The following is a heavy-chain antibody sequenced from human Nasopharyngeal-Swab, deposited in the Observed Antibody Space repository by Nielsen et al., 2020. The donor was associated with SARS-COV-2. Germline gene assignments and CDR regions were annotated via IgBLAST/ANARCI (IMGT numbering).Heavy chain of an antibody. CDR3: ARDFHIVVVPAALDY. J-gene: IGHJ4*02. CDR2: INQDGSEK. V-gene: IGHV3-7*01. D-gene: IGHD2-2*01. Sequence: GGSLRLSCAASGVTFSSYWMSWVRQAPGKGLEWVANINQDGSEKYYVDSVKGRFTISRDNAKNSLYLQMNSLRAEDTAVYYCARDFHIVVVPAALDYWGQGTLVTVSS. CDR1: GVTFSSYW.